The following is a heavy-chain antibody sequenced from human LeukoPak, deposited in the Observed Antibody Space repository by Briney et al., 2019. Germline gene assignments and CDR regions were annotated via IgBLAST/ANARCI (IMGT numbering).Heavy chain of an antibody. CDR1: GFTVRSNY. CDR3: ARVTRNDAFDI. J-gene: IGHJ3*02. V-gene: IGHV3-66*01. D-gene: IGHD1-14*01. CDR2: IYSGGST. Sequence: GGSLGLSCAASGFTVRSNYMSWVRQAPGKGLEWVSVIYSGGSTYYADSVKGRFTISRDNSKNTLYLQMNSMRAEDTAVYYCARVTRNDAFDIWGQGTMVTVSS.